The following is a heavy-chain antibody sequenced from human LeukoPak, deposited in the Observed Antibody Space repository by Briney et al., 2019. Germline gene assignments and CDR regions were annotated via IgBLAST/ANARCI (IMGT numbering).Heavy chain of an antibody. CDR2: IYSGGST. Sequence: GGSLRLSCAASGFTVSSNYMSWVRQAPGKGLEWVSVIYSGGSTYYADSVKGGFTISRDNSKNTLYLQMNSLRAEDTAVYYCARDRALWFGELLQEYYFDYWGQGTLVTVSS. J-gene: IGHJ4*02. V-gene: IGHV3-53*01. CDR1: GFTVSSNY. CDR3: ARDRALWFGELLQEYYFDY. D-gene: IGHD3-10*01.